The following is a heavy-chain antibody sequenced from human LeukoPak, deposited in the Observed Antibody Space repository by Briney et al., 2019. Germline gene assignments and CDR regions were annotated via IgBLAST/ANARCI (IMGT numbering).Heavy chain of an antibody. J-gene: IGHJ5*02. V-gene: IGHV1-8*01. CDR1: GYTFTSYD. CDR3: ARGDTYYDFWSGYYSHWFDP. Sequence: ASVKVSCKASGYTFTSYDISWVRQATGQGLEWMGLMNPNSGNTGYAQKFQGRVTMTRNTSISTAYMELSSLRSEDTAVYYCARGDTYYDFWSGYYSHWFDPWGQGTLVTVSS. CDR2: MNPNSGNT. D-gene: IGHD3-3*01.